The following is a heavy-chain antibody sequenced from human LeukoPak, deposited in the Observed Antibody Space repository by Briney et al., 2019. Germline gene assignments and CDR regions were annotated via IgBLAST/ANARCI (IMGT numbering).Heavy chain of an antibody. J-gene: IGHJ3*02. V-gene: IGHV5-51*01. D-gene: IGHD1-26*01. CDR3: ARPQLGSTPRGAFDI. CDR2: IYPGDSDT. Sequence: GESLKISCKGSGYSFTSYWIGWVRQMPGKGLEWMGIIYPGDSDTRYSPSFQGQVTISADKSISTAYLQWSSLKASDTAIYYCARPQLGSTPRGAFDIWGQGTMVTVSS. CDR1: GYSFTSYW.